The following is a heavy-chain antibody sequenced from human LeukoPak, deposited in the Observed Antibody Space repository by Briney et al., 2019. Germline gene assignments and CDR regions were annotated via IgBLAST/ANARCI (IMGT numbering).Heavy chain of an antibody. CDR3: VRQNLLVATSNPTFDY. V-gene: IGHV4-39*01. CDR2: IYYSGST. CDR1: GDSLSSSSYY. Sequence: SETLSLTCTVSGDSLSSSSYYWGWIRQPPGKGLEWIGSIYYSGSTYYNPSLKSRVTISVDTSKDQFSLKVSSVTAADTAVYYCVRQNLLVATSNPTFDYWSQGTLVTVSS. D-gene: IGHD5-12*01. J-gene: IGHJ4*02.